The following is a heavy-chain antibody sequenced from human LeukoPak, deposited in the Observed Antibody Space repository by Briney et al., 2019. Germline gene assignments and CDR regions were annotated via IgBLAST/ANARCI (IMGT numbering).Heavy chain of an antibody. D-gene: IGHD4-23*01. Sequence: KPGSSVKVSCKASGGTFSSYAISWVRQAPGQGLEWMGGIIPIFGTANYAQKFQGRVTITADKSTSTAYMELSSLRSEDTAVYYCARVENSPTAPFDYWGQGTLVTVSS. J-gene: IGHJ4*02. V-gene: IGHV1-69*06. CDR2: IIPIFGTA. CDR3: ARVENSPTAPFDY. CDR1: GGTFSSYA.